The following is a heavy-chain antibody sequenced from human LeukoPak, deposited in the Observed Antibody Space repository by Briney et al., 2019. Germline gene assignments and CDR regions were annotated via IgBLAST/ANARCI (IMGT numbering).Heavy chain of an antibody. CDR2: IYYSGST. J-gene: IGHJ4*02. V-gene: IGHV4-30-4*01. CDR1: GGSISSGDYY. Sequence: SETLSLTCTVSGGSISSGDYYWSWIRQPPGKGLEWIGYIYYSGSTYYNPSLKSRVTISVDTSKNQFSLKLSSVTAADTTVYYCARRSVELGAFDYWGQGTLVTVSS. CDR3: ARRSVELGAFDY. D-gene: IGHD3-10*01.